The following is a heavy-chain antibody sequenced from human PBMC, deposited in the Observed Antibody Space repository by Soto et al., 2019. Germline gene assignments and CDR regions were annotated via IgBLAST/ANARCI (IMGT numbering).Heavy chain of an antibody. CDR3: AREAYYDSSSYYSFGFDY. CDR1: GYTFTSYS. Sequence: ASVKVSCKASGYTFTSYSMHWVRQAPGQGLEWMGIINPSGGSTSYAQKFQGRVTMTRDTSTSTVYMELSSLRSEDTAVYYCAREAYYDSSSYYSFGFDYWGQGPLVTVSS. D-gene: IGHD3-22*01. J-gene: IGHJ4*02. CDR2: INPSGGST. V-gene: IGHV1-46*01.